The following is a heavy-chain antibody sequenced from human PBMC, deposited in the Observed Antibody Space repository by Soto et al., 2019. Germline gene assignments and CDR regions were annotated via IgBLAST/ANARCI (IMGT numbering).Heavy chain of an antibody. J-gene: IGHJ4*02. CDR1: EFTFSSYG. D-gene: IGHD1-7*01. Sequence: GGSLRLSCVASEFTFSSYGMTWVRQAPGKGLEWVSFSSATGAGTYYADSVKGRFTISRDNSKNTLYLQMTSLRADDTAVYYCAKDRRAGGNYGFYSDFWGQGALVTVSS. CDR3: AKDRRAGGNYGFYSDF. V-gene: IGHV3-23*01. CDR2: SSATGAGT.